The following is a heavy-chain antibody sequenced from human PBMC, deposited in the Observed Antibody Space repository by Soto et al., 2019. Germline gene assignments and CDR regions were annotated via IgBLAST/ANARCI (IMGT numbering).Heavy chain of an antibody. V-gene: IGHV1-69*12. CDR2: IIPSFGTA. J-gene: IGHJ2*01. Sequence: QVQLVQSGAEVKKPGSSVKVSCKASGGTFSSYAISWVRQAPGQGLEWMGGIIPSFGTANYAQKFQGRGTISADESTSTAYMERSSVRSEDTGVYYCAGQSAEGLWGRGTLFTVSS. CDR3: AGQSAEGL. CDR1: GGTFSSYA.